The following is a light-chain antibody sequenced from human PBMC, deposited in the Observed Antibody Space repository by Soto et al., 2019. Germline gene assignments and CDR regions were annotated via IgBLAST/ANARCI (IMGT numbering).Light chain of an antibody. J-gene: IGLJ1*01. V-gene: IGLV2-14*03. CDR2: EVH. CDR3: ASHTSSTTRV. Sequence: QSVLTQPASVSGSPGQSIAISCIGTSSDVGAYDYVSWYQQHPDRAPKLMVYEVHNRPSGVSNRFSGSKSVNTATLTISGLQPEDESDSSRASHTSSTTRVFGTGTKVTVL. CDR1: SSDVGAYDY.